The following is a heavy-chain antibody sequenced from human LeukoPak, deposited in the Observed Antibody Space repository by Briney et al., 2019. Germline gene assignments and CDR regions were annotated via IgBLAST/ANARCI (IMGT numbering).Heavy chain of an antibody. CDR3: ATPGRTYYFDY. J-gene: IGHJ4*02. CDR2: ISYDGSNK. V-gene: IGHV3-30-3*01. CDR1: GFTFSSYA. Sequence: PGGSLRLSCAASGFTFSSYAMRWVRQAPGKGLEWVAVISYDGSNKYYADSVKGRFTISRDNSKNTLYLQMNSLRAEDTAVYYCATPGRTYYFDYWGQGTLVTVSS. D-gene: IGHD2-2*01.